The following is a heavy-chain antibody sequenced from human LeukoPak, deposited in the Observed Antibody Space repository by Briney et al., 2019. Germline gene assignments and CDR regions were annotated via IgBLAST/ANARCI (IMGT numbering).Heavy chain of an antibody. CDR1: GFTFTSSA. CDR2: IVVGSGNT. V-gene: IGHV1-58*02. J-gene: IGHJ6*03. D-gene: IGHD6-19*01. CDR3: ALSGWYDYYYYMDV. Sequence: ASVKVSCKASGFTFTSSAMQWVRQARGQRLEWIGWIVVGSGNTNYAQKFQERVTITRDMSTSIAYMELSSLRSEDTAVYYCALSGWYDYYYYMDVWGKGTSVTVSS.